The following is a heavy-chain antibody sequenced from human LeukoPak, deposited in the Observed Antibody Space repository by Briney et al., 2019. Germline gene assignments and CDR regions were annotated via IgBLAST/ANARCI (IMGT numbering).Heavy chain of an antibody. CDR2: IYPGDSDT. CDR3: ARHRGIAAPLDAFDI. D-gene: IGHD6-13*01. V-gene: IGHV5-51*01. J-gene: IGHJ3*02. Sequence: GESLKISCKGSGYSFTSYWIGWVRQMPGKGLEWMGIIYPGDSDTRYSPSFQGQVTISADKSISTAYLQWSSLKASDTAMYYCARHRGIAAPLDAFDIWGQGTMVTVSS. CDR1: GYSFTSYW.